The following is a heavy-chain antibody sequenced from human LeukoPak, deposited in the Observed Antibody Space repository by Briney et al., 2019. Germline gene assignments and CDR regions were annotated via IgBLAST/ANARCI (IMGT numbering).Heavy chain of an antibody. J-gene: IGHJ4*02. Sequence: SETLSLTCTVSGGSISSYYWSWIRRPPGKGLEWIGYIYYSGSTNYNPSLTSRVTISVDTSKNQFSLKLSSVTAADTAVYYCARETYDFWSGYLLYYFDYWGQGTLVTVSS. CDR3: ARETYDFWSGYLLYYFDY. CDR1: GGSISSYY. D-gene: IGHD3-3*01. CDR2: IYYSGST. V-gene: IGHV4-59*01.